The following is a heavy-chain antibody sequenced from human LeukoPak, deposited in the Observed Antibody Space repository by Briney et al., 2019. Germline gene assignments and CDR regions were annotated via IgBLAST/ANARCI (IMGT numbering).Heavy chain of an antibody. CDR3: ARDRQQLVFPYYYYGMDV. CDR1: GGSISSGGYY. V-gene: IGHV4-31*03. J-gene: IGHJ6*02. Sequence: SQTLSLTCTVSGGSISSGGYYWSWIRQHPGKGLEWIGYIYYSGSTYYNPPLKSRVTISVDTSKNQFSLKLSSVTAADTAVYYCARDRQQLVFPYYYYGMDVWGQGTTVTVSS. D-gene: IGHD6-13*01. CDR2: IYYSGST.